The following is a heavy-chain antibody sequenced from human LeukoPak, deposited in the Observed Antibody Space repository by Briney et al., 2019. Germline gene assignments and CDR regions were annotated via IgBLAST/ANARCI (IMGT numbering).Heavy chain of an antibody. Sequence: SETLSLTCAVYGGSFSGYYWSWIRQPPGKGLEWIGEINHSGSTNYNPSLKSRVTISVDTSKNQFSLKLSSVTAADTAVYYCARGLSGVRGSYWFDPWGQGTLVTVSS. D-gene: IGHD3-10*01. J-gene: IGHJ5*02. CDR2: INHSGST. CDR3: ARGLSGVRGSYWFDP. CDR1: GGSFSGYY. V-gene: IGHV4-34*01.